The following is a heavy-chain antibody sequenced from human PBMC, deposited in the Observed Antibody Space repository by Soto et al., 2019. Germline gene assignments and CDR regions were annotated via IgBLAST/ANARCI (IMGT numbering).Heavy chain of an antibody. CDR2: ISSNSAYI. Sequence: GGSLRLSCAASGFTFRSFTMNWVRQAPGKGLEWVSTISSNSAYIYYTDALRGRFTISRDNAKNSLHLQMNSLRAEDTAVYYCTRDASRDSSARGWFDPWGTGTLVTVSS. V-gene: IGHV3-21*01. CDR3: TRDASRDSSARGWFDP. CDR1: GFTFRSFT. D-gene: IGHD6-13*01. J-gene: IGHJ5*02.